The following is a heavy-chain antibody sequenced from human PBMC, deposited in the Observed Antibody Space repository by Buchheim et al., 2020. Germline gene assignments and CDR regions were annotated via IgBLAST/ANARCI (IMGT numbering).Heavy chain of an antibody. CDR2: ISYDGSNK. Sequence: QVQLVESGGGVVQPGRSLRLSCAASGFTFSSYAMHWVRQAPGKGLGWVAVISYDGSNKYYADSVKGRFTISRDNSKNTLYLQMNSLRAEDTAVYYCARYCSGGSCYLYYGMDVWGQGTT. CDR3: ARYCSGGSCYLYYGMDV. V-gene: IGHV3-30*04. CDR1: GFTFSSYA. D-gene: IGHD2-15*01. J-gene: IGHJ6*02.